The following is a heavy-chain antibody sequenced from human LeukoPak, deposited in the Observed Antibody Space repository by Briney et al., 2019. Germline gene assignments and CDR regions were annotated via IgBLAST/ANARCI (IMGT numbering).Heavy chain of an antibody. D-gene: IGHD5-18*01. V-gene: IGHV1-2*02. J-gene: IGHJ5*02. CDR1: GYTFTGYY. Sequence: VASVKVSCKASGYTFTGYYMHWVRQAPGQGLEWMRWINPNSGGTNYAQKFQGRVTMTRDTSISTAYMELSRLRSDDTAVYYCARVAYSYGTNWFDPWGQGTLVTVSS. CDR2: INPNSGGT. CDR3: ARVAYSYGTNWFDP.